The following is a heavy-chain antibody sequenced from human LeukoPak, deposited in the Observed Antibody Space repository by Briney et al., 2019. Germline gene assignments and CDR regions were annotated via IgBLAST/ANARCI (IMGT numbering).Heavy chain of an antibody. J-gene: IGHJ3*02. CDR2: ISSSSSYI. CDR1: GFTFSSYS. CDR3: ARDVARDDSSGYSDAFDI. D-gene: IGHD3-22*01. Sequence: TGGSLRLSCAASGFTFSSYSMNWVRQAPGKGLEWVSSISSSSSYIYYADSVKGRFTISRDNAKNSLYLQMNSLRAEDTAVYYCARDVARDDSSGYSDAFDIWGQGTMVTVSS. V-gene: IGHV3-21*01.